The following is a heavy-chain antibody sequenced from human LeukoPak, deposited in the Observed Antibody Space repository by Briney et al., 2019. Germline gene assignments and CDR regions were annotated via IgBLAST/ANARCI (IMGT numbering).Heavy chain of an antibody. CDR1: GGTFSSYA. J-gene: IGHJ4*02. D-gene: IGHD3-16*02. V-gene: IGHV1-69*04. Sequence: ASVKVSCKASGGTFSSYAISWVRQAPGQGLEWMGRIIPILGIANYAQKFQGRVTITADKSTSTAYMELSSLRSEDTAVYYCARDSIRLRLGELSQNYYSDYWGQGTLVTVSS. CDR2: IIPILGIA. CDR3: ARDSIRLRLGELSQNYYSDY.